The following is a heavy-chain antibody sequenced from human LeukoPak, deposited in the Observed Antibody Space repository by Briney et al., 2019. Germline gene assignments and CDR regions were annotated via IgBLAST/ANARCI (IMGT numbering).Heavy chain of an antibody. CDR1: GYTFTGYY. CDR3: AREGGLGYCSGGSCLG. V-gene: IGHV1-2*02. D-gene: IGHD2-15*01. J-gene: IGHJ4*02. Sequence: ASVKVSCKASGYTFTGYYMHWVRQAPGQGLEWMGWINPNSGGTNYAQKFQGRVTMTRDTSISTAYMELSRLRSDDTAVYYCAREGGLGYCSGGSCLGWGQGTLVTVSS. CDR2: INPNSGGT.